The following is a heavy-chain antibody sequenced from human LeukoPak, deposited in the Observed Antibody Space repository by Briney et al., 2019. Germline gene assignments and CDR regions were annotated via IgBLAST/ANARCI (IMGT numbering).Heavy chain of an antibody. CDR2: ISSSGSTI. V-gene: IGHV3-48*03. CDR3: AKLARYSYVGVYYFDY. D-gene: IGHD5-18*01. CDR1: GFTFSSYE. J-gene: IGHJ4*02. Sequence: GGSLRLSCAASGFTFSSYEMTWVRQAPGKGLEWVSYISSSGSTIYYADSVKGRFTISRDNSKNTLYLQMNSLRAEDTAVYYCAKLARYSYVGVYYFDYWGQGTLVTVSS.